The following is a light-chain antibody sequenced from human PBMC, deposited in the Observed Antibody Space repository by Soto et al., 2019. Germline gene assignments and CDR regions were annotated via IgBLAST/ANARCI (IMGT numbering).Light chain of an antibody. V-gene: IGKV1D-8*03. CDR2: AAS. CDR1: QGISSY. Sequence: VIWMTQSPSLLSASTGDRVTISCRMSQGISSYLAWYQQNPGKAPELLIYAASTLQSGVPSRSSGSGTGTDFNLTIICLQSEDFATYSCQLYYSFQVWPATFGQGTKVEIK. CDR3: QLYYSFQVWPAT. J-gene: IGKJ1*01.